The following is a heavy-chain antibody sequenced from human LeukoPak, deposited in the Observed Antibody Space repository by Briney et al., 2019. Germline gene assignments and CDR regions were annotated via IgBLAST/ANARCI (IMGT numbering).Heavy chain of an antibody. CDR2: FDHRGST. CDR3: ARHANAYSSSWFDY. Sequence: SETLSLTCSVSGDSISSSFWNWVRQPPGRGLEWVGYFDHRGSTKYNPSLKGRVTISVDRSRNQFSLKLSSVTAADTAVYYCARHANAYSSSWFDYWGQGTLVTVSS. CDR1: GDSISSSF. D-gene: IGHD6-13*01. J-gene: IGHJ4*02. V-gene: IGHV4-59*08.